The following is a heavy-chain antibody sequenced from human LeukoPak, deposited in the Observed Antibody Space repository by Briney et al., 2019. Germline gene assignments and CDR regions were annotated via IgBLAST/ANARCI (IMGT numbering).Heavy chain of an antibody. Sequence: SQTLSLTCAISGDSVSSKSAAWNWIRKSPSRGLEWLGRTYYRSKWNYEYAASVKSRITIRPDTSKNQFSLNLSSVTAADTAVYYCARHGSGGRAFDIWGQGTMVTVSS. J-gene: IGHJ3*02. D-gene: IGHD1-26*01. V-gene: IGHV6-1*01. CDR2: TYYRSKWNY. CDR1: GDSVSSKSAA. CDR3: ARHGSGGRAFDI.